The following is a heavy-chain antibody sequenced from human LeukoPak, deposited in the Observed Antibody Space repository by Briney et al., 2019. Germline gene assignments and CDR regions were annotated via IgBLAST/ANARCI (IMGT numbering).Heavy chain of an antibody. CDR1: GDSVSSNSAA. CDR2: TYYRSKWYN. J-gene: IGHJ6*02. Sequence: SQTLSLTCAISGDSVSSNSAAWNWIRQSPSRGLEWLGRTYYRSKWYNDYAVSVKSRITINPDASKNQFSLQLNSVTPEDTAVYYCARGAEMATIDYYYYGMDVWGQGTTVTVSS. CDR3: ARGAEMATIDYYYYGMDV. D-gene: IGHD5-24*01. V-gene: IGHV6-1*01.